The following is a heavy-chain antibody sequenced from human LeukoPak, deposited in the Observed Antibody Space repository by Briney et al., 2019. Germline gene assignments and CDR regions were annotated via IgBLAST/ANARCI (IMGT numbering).Heavy chain of an antibody. Sequence: GGSLRLSCVMSGFSLSDYGIHWVRQAPGRGLQWVAFIPFDGSHKYYADSVEGRFTISRDTSKNTLFLQMNSMTVEDTAIYFCSKDFGPWGVGATPHYWGQGTLVTVST. CDR2: IPFDGSHK. D-gene: IGHD1-26*01. CDR3: SKDFGPWGVGATPHY. V-gene: IGHV3-30*02. J-gene: IGHJ4*02. CDR1: GFSLSDYG.